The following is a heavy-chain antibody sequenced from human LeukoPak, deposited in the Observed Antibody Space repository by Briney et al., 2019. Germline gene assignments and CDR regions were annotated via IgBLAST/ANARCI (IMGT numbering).Heavy chain of an antibody. Sequence: SETLSLTCTVSGGSISSSSYYWGWIRQPPGKGREWIGSIYYSGSTYDNPSLKSRVTISVDTSKNQFSLKLSSVTAADTAVYYCARDSLTGTTLHLPFDYWGQGTLVTVSS. D-gene: IGHD1-1*01. V-gene: IGHV4-39*02. J-gene: IGHJ4*02. CDR2: IYYSGST. CDR1: GGSISSSSYY. CDR3: ARDSLTGTTLHLPFDY.